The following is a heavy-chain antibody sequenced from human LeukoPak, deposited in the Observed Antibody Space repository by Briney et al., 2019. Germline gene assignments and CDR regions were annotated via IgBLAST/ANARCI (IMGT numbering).Heavy chain of an antibody. J-gene: IGHJ4*02. Sequence: GGSLRLSCAASGFTFSSYGMHWVRQAPGKGLEWVAVIWYDGSNKYYADSVKGRFTISRDNSKNTLYLQMNSLRAEDTAVYYCAKDLGDYDFWSGYFSWGQGTLVTVSS. CDR1: GFTFSSYG. CDR3: AKDLGDYDFWSGYFS. V-gene: IGHV3-33*06. D-gene: IGHD3-3*01. CDR2: IWYDGSNK.